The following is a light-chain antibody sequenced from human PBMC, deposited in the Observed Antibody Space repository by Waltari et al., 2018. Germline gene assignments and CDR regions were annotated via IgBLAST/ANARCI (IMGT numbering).Light chain of an antibody. CDR1: QSLLHSNGYNY. CDR2: LGS. CDR3: MQSLQSIT. Sequence: DIVMTQSPLSLPVTPGESASISCRSSQSLLHSNGYNYLDWYLQKPGQPPRLLIYLGSNRASVVPDRVSGSGSGTDFTLKISRVEAEDVGVYYCMQSLQSITFGQGTRLEIK. V-gene: IGKV2-28*01. J-gene: IGKJ5*01.